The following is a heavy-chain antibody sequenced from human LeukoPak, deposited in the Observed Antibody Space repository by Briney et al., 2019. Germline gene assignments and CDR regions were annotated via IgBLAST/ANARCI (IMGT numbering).Heavy chain of an antibody. V-gene: IGHV1-69*05. CDR1: GGTLSSYA. J-gene: IGHJ4*02. CDR2: IIPIFGTA. CDR3: ATISGAAGTEDTDFDY. D-gene: IGHD6-13*01. Sequence: GSSVKVSCKASGGTLSSYAISWVRQAPGQGLEWMGGIIPIFGTANYAQKFQGRVTITTDESTSTAYMELSSLRSEDTAVYYCATISGAAGTEDTDFDYWGQGTLVTVSS.